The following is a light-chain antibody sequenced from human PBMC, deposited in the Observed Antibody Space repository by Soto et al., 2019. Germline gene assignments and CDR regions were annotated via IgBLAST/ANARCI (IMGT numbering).Light chain of an antibody. CDR1: QSVSSY. Sequence: EIVLTQSPATLSLSPGERATLSCRASQSVSSYLAWYQQKPGQAPRLLIYDASNRATGIPARFSGSGSGTDFTLTISSLEPEDFAVYCWKQRSNWPPYTFGQGTKLEIK. V-gene: IGKV3-11*01. CDR2: DAS. J-gene: IGKJ2*01. CDR3: KQRSNWPPYT.